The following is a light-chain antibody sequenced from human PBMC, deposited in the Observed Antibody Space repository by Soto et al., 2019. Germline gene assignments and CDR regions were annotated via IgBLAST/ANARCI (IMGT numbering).Light chain of an antibody. V-gene: IGKV3-20*01. Sequence: EIVLTQSPGTLSLSPGKRATLSCRASQSVTGSYLAWYQQKPGQAPRLLISGASSRATGIPDRFSGSGSGTDFTLTISRLEPEDFAVYYCQQYGSSPPFTFGPGTKVDIK. CDR3: QQYGSSPPFT. J-gene: IGKJ3*01. CDR2: GAS. CDR1: QSVTGSY.